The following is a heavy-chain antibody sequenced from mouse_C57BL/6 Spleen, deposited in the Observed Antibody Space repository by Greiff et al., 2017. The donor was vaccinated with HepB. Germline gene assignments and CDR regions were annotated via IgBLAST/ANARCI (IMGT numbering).Heavy chain of an antibody. CDR2: IRNKANGYTT. Sequence: EVQVVESGGGLVQPGGSLSLSCAASGFTFTDYYMSWVRQPPGKALEWLGFIRNKANGYTTEYSASVKGRFTISRDNSQSILYLQMNALRAEDSDTYYWARSLYGSSYVFAYWGQGTLVTVSA. J-gene: IGHJ3*01. V-gene: IGHV7-3*01. CDR3: ARSLYGSSYVFAY. D-gene: IGHD1-1*01. CDR1: GFTFTDYY.